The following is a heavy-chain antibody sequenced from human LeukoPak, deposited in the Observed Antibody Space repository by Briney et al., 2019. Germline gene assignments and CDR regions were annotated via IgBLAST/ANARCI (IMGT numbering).Heavy chain of an antibody. V-gene: IGHV3-23*01. CDR3: AKMGGRVWYKVPET. Sequence: GGSLRLSCTASVFTFSMAWVRQSPGMGLEWVSTISGSGNTTYYADFVRGRFTISRDNSKNTLYLQMNGLRVEDTALYYCAKMGGRVWYKVPETWGQGTLVTVSS. D-gene: IGHD6-19*01. CDR1: VFTFS. J-gene: IGHJ5*02. CDR2: ISGSGNTT.